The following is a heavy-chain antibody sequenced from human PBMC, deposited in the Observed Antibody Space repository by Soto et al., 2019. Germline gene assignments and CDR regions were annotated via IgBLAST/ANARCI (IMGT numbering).Heavy chain of an antibody. Sequence: TGGSLRLSCAASGFTFSSYGMHWVRQAPGKGLEWVAVIWYDGSNKYYADSVKGRFTISRDNSKNTLYLQMNSLRAEDTAVYYCAKDQEYQLLSDFDYWGQGTLVTVSS. CDR3: AKDQEYQLLSDFDY. V-gene: IGHV3-33*06. CDR1: GFTFSSYG. CDR2: IWYDGSNK. J-gene: IGHJ4*02. D-gene: IGHD2-2*01.